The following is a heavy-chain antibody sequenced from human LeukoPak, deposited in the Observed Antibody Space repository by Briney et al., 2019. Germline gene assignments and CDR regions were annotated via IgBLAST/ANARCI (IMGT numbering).Heavy chain of an antibody. Sequence: PGGSLRLSCAASGFTFSNYWINWVRQAPGKGLEWVANINKDGSEKYYVDSVKGRFTISRDNDKNSLYLQTNSLRAEDAAVYYCGYSSGWLFDYWGQGALVTVSS. D-gene: IGHD6-19*01. CDR3: GYSSGWLFDY. J-gene: IGHJ4*02. V-gene: IGHV3-7*01. CDR2: INKDGSEK. CDR1: GFTFSNYW.